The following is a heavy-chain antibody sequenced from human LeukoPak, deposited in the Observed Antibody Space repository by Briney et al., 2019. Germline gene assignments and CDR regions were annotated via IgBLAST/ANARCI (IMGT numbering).Heavy chain of an antibody. J-gene: IGHJ3*02. Sequence: GGSLRLSCAASGFTFSSYEMNWVRQAPGKGLEWVSYISSSGGTIYYADSVKGRFTISRDNAKNSLYLQMNSLRAEDTAVYYCARGLAAFDIWGQGTMVTVSS. CDR3: ARGLAAFDI. D-gene: IGHD3-16*01. CDR2: ISSSGGTI. V-gene: IGHV3-48*03. CDR1: GFTFSSYE.